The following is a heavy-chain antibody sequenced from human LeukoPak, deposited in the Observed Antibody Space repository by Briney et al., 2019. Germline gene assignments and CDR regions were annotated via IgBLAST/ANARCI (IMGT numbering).Heavy chain of an antibody. CDR1: GFTFSTYG. D-gene: IGHD5-12*01. J-gene: IGHJ4*02. Sequence: GGSLRLSCAASGFTFSTYGTHWVRQAPGKGLEWVAFIRYDGTNKHYADSVQGRFTISRDNSKNTLYLQMNSLRAEDTAVYYCAKDASGYEFDYWGQGTLVTVSS. V-gene: IGHV3-30*02. CDR2: IRYDGTNK. CDR3: AKDASGYEFDY.